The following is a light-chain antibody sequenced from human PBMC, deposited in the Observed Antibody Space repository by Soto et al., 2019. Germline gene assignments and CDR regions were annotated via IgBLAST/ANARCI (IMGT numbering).Light chain of an antibody. Sequence: DVKMSQSPSSLSASVGDRVTITCRASHGISNYLAWYQQKPWKVPKLLIYAASTLQSGVPSRFGGSGSGTDFTLTISCLQSEDFATYYCQQYYSYPPWTFGQGTKVDI. V-gene: IGKV1-27*01. CDR3: QQYYSYPPWT. CDR1: HGISNY. CDR2: AAS. J-gene: IGKJ1*01.